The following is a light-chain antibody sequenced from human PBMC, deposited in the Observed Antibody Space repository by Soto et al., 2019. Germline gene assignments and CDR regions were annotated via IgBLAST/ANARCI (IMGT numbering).Light chain of an antibody. CDR1: SSDVGGYNS. Sequence: QSALTQPRSVSGSPGQSVTISCTGTSSDVGGYNSVSWYQQHPGKAPKLMIHDVSERPSGVPDRFSGSKSGNTASLTISGVRAEDEADYYCCSFAGYTYVFGTGTK. J-gene: IGLJ1*01. CDR3: CSFAGYTYV. CDR2: DVS. V-gene: IGLV2-11*01.